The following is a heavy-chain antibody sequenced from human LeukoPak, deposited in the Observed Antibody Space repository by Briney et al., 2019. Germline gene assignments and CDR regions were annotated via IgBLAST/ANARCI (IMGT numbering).Heavy chain of an antibody. D-gene: IGHD3-16*01. CDR3: ASLGFDY. CDR1: GFTFSDHY. V-gene: IGHV3-72*01. Sequence: SGGSLRLSCAASGFTFSDHYMDGVRQAPGKGLDWVGRTRNKANSYTTEYAASVKGRFTISRADSKNSLYLQMNRLKTEDTAVYYCASLGFDYWGQGTLVTVSS. CDR2: TRNKANSYTT. J-gene: IGHJ4*02.